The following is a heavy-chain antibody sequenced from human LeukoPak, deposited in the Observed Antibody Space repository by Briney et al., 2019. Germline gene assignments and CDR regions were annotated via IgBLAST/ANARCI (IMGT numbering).Heavy chain of an antibody. CDR1: GYSISSGYY. V-gene: IGHV4-38-2*01. D-gene: IGHD3-22*01. Sequence: PSETLSLTCAVPGYSISSGYYWGWIRQPPGKGLEWIGSISHSGSTYYNPSLKSRVTISVDTSKNQFSLKLSSVTAADTAVYYCASSYSSGYYRPLYFWGQGTLVTVSS. CDR3: ASSYSSGYYRPLYF. J-gene: IGHJ4*02. CDR2: ISHSGST.